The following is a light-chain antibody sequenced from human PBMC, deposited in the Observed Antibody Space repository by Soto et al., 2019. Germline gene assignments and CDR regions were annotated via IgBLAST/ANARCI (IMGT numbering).Light chain of an antibody. V-gene: IGKV3-15*01. CDR3: QQYYSWPPLT. J-gene: IGKJ4*01. CDR1: QIVSSSY. CDR2: GAS. Sequence: EIVFTQSPVTLSLSPVERATLSCRASQIVSSSYLAWYQQKPGQAPRLLIYGASTRATGIPARFSGSGSGTEFTLTISSLQSEDFAVYFCQQYYSWPPLTFGGGTKVDIK.